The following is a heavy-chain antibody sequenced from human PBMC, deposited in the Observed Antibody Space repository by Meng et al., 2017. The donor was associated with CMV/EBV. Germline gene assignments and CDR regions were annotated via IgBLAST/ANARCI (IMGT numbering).Heavy chain of an antibody. V-gene: IGHV3-23*03. J-gene: IGHJ6*02. CDR3: ARGKAYGVWIGYYTTTYHGMDV. CDR1: GFTFSSYA. CDR2: IYSGGSST. D-gene: IGHD3-3*01. Sequence: GESLKISCEASGFTFSSYAMSWVRQAPGKGLEWVSVIYSGGSSTYYADSVKGRFTISRDNAKNSLYLQMNSLRAEDTALYYCARGKAYGVWIGYYTTTYHGMDVWGQGTSVTVSS.